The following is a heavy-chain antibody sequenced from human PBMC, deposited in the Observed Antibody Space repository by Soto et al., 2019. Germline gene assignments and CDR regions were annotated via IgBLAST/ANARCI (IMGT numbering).Heavy chain of an antibody. Sequence: QVHLVQSGAEVRKPGASVKVSCKASGYTFSSYAMHWVRQAPGQRLEWMGWINAGYGNTKSSQKFQDRVTISRDTSASTVYMELTSLRSEDTAVYYCARDTGDGTFDFWGQGTLVTVYS. CDR3: ARDTGDGTFDF. D-gene: IGHD7-27*01. J-gene: IGHJ4*02. CDR1: GYTFSSYA. V-gene: IGHV1-3*01. CDR2: INAGYGNT.